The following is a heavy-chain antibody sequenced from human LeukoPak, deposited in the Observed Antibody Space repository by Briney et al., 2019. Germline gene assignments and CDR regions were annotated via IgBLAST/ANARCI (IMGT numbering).Heavy chain of an antibody. Sequence: GGSLRLSCAASGFTFNSHGMHWVRQGPGKGPEWVAFIVYDGGYKYYADSVKGRFTISGDNSKNTLFLQMNSLRTEDTAVYYCAKVQSYYGILTGDPFDYWGQGTLVTVSS. D-gene: IGHD3-9*01. J-gene: IGHJ4*02. CDR2: IVYDGGYK. V-gene: IGHV3-30*02. CDR3: AKVQSYYGILTGDPFDY. CDR1: GFTFNSHG.